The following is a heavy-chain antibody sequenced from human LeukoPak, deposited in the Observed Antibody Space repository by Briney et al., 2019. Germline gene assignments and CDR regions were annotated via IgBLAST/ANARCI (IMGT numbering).Heavy chain of an antibody. CDR2: IYTSGST. CDR1: GGSISSYY. J-gene: IGHJ4*02. CDR3: AREIHNLGYCSSTSCYHDY. V-gene: IGHV4-4*07. Sequence: PSETPSLTCTVSGGSISSYYWSWIRQPAGKGLEWIGRIYTSGSTNYNPSVKSRVTMSVDTSTNQFSLKLSSVTAADTAVYYCAREIHNLGYCSSTSCYHDYWGQGTLVTVSS. D-gene: IGHD2-2*01.